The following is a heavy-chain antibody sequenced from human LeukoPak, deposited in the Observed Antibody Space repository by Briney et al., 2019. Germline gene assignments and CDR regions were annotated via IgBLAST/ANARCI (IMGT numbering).Heavy chain of an antibody. CDR3: ARRDGFGETDPNWFDP. Sequence: GASVKVSCKASGGTFSSYAISWVRQAPGQGLEWMGGIIPIFGTANYAQKFQDRVTITADESTSTAYMELSSLRSEDTAVYYCARRDGFGETDPNWFDPWGQGTLVTVSS. V-gene: IGHV1-69*13. J-gene: IGHJ5*02. D-gene: IGHD3-10*01. CDR1: GGTFSSYA. CDR2: IIPIFGTA.